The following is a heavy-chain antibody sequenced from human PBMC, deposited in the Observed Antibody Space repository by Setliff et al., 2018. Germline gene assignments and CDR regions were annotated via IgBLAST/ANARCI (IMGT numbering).Heavy chain of an antibody. CDR3: ARDRGSGSYFLRYFDY. V-gene: IGHV3-21*01. CDR2: IISSGSHI. D-gene: IGHD1-26*01. CDR1: GFTFNNFA. Sequence: PGGSLRLSCAASGFTFNNFAMHWVRQAPGKGLEWVSSIISSGSHIYYADSVKGRFTISRDNSKNTLFLQMTSLRAEDTAVYYCARDRGSGSYFLRYFDYWGQGTLVTVSS. J-gene: IGHJ4*02.